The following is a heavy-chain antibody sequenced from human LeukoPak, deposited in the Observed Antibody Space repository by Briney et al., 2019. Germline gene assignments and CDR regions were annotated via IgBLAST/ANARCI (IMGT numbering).Heavy chain of an antibody. CDR3: AGGYCSGGSCYVTNYYYYGMDV. D-gene: IGHD2-15*01. CDR1: GGSISSYY. CDR2: IYYSGST. Sequence: SETLSLTCTVSGGSISSYYWSWIRQPPGKGLEWIGYIYYSGSTNNNPSLKSRVTISVDTSKNQFSLKLSSVTAADTAVYYCAGGYCSGGSCYVTNYYYYGMDVWGQGTTVTVSS. V-gene: IGHV4-59*01. J-gene: IGHJ6*02.